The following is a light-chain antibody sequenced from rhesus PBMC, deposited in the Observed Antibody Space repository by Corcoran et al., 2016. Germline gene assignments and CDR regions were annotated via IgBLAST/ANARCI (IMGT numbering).Light chain of an antibody. CDR2: KAS. CDR1: ENVNNY. J-gene: IGKJ1*01. CDR3: QHGYGTPRT. V-gene: IGKV1-74*01. Sequence: DIQMTQSPSSLSASVGDRVTITCRASENVNNYLNWYQQKPGKAPKFLIYKASTLQSGVPSRFSGSGSGTDYTFTSSSLQPEDVATYYCQHGYGTPRTFGQGTKVEIK.